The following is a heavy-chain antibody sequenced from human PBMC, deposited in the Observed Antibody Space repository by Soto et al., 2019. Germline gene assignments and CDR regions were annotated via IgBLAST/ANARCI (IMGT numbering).Heavy chain of an antibody. D-gene: IGHD3-22*01. Sequence: QVQLQESGPGLVKPSQTLSLTCTVSGGSINSGGYYWSWIRQHPGKGLEWIGYINYSGSTNYNPSLKSRVIISRDTSKNQLSLNLSSVTAADTAIYYCARNYYNSKGYGYWGQGTLVTVSS. CDR3: ARNYYNSKGYGY. J-gene: IGHJ4*02. CDR2: INYSGST. V-gene: IGHV4-31*03. CDR1: GGSINSGGYY.